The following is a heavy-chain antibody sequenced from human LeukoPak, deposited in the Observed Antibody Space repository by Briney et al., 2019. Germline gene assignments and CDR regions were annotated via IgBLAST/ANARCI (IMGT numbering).Heavy chain of an antibody. V-gene: IGHV3-30*18. D-gene: IGHD1-14*01. Sequence: PGGSLRLSCAASGFTFSTYGMHWVRQAPGKGLEWVAVISYDGSNRYYADSVKGRFTISRDNSKNTLFLQMNSLKPEDTAVYYCAKIRGNLRANYFDYWGQGALVTVSS. CDR2: ISYDGSNR. CDR3: AKIRGNLRANYFDY. J-gene: IGHJ4*02. CDR1: GFTFSTYG.